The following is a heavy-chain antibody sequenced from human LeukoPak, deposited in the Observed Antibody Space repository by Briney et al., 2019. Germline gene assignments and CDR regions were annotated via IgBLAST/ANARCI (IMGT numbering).Heavy chain of an antibody. J-gene: IGHJ4*02. CDR3: ARKSSSLGYYFDY. CDR2: ISSTSSYI. D-gene: IGHD6-6*01. V-gene: IGHV3-21*01. CDR1: GFTFSNYN. Sequence: GGSLRLSCAASGFTFSNYNMNWVRQAPGKGLEWVSSISSTSSYIYYADSVKGRFTISRDNAKNSLYLQMNSLRVADTAVYYCARKSSSLGYYFDYWGQGTLVTVSS.